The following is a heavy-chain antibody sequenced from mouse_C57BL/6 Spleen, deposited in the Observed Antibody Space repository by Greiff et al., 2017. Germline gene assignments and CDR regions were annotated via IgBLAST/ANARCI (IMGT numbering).Heavy chain of an antibody. Sequence: QVQLQQPGAELVKPGASVKMSCKASGYTFTGYWITWVKQRPGQGLEWIGDIYPGIGSTNYNEKFKSKATLTVDTSSSTAYMQLRSLTSEDSAVYYCAKGAYGNYRDLDYWGQGTTLTVSS. CDR1: GYTFTGYW. CDR2: IYPGIGST. J-gene: IGHJ2*01. CDR3: AKGAYGNYRDLDY. V-gene: IGHV1-55*01. D-gene: IGHD2-1*01.